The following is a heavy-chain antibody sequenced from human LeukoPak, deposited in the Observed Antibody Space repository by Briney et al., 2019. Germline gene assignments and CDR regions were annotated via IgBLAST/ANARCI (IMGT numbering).Heavy chain of an antibody. CDR1: GFSLSTSGVG. J-gene: IGHJ4*02. Sequence: SGPTLVDPTQTLTLTCTFSGFSLSTSGVGVGWIRQPPGKALEWLALIYWDDDKRYSPSLKSRLTITKDTSKNQVVLTMTNMDPVDTATYYCAHIPEGYSTVDTFDYWGQGTLVTVSS. D-gene: IGHD2-8*02. V-gene: IGHV2-5*02. CDR3: AHIPEGYSTVDTFDY. CDR2: IYWDDDK.